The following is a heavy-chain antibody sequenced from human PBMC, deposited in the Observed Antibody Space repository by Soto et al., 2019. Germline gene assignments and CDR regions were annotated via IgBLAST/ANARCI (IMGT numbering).Heavy chain of an antibody. V-gene: IGHV3-48*02. D-gene: IGHD2-15*01. J-gene: IGHJ6*02. Sequence: PGGSLRLSCAAYGFTFRSYSMTWVRQDPGKGLEWVSYISSSNRTIKYADSVKGRFIISRDNAKNSLYLQMHSLRDEDTAVYYCAREGWPLLQTGMDVWGQGT. CDR1: GFTFRSYS. CDR2: ISSSNRTI. CDR3: AREGWPLLQTGMDV.